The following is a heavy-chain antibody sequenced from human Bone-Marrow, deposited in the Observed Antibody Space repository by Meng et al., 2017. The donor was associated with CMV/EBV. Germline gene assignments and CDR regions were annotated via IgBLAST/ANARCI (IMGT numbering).Heavy chain of an antibody. CDR1: GFTFSSYS. D-gene: IGHD6-6*01. Sequence: GGSLRLSCAASGFTFSSYSMNWVRQAPGKGLEWLSYLSSSGSTMYYADSVKGRFTISRDNAMNSLSLQMNSLRAEDTAIYYCARFSSSSRRYFDYWGQGTLVTVSS. J-gene: IGHJ4*02. V-gene: IGHV3-48*04. CDR3: ARFSSSSRRYFDY. CDR2: LSSSGSTM.